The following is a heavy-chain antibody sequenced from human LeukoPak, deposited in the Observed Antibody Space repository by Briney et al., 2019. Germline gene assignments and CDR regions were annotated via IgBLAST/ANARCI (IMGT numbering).Heavy chain of an antibody. D-gene: IGHD2-2*01. CDR2: ISYDGSNK. CDR3: ARGPSSQFRTDY. CDR1: GFTFSSYA. J-gene: IGHJ4*02. V-gene: IGHV3-30*04. Sequence: TGGSLRLSCAASGFTFSSYAMHWVRQAPGKGLEWVAVISYDGSNKYYADSVKGRFTISRDNSKNTLYLQMNSLRAEDTAVYYCARGPSSQFRTDYWGQGTLVTVSS.